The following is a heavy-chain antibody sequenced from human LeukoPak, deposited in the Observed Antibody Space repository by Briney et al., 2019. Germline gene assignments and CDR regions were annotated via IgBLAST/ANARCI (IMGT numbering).Heavy chain of an antibody. CDR1: GFTFTNAW. CDR3: SALTSRGLSDS. D-gene: IGHD1-20*01. Sequence: GGSLRLSCAASGFTFTNAWMNWVRQAPGKGLEWVGRIKSKADGETIDYAAPVKGRFTFSRDDSKNMLYLQMNSLKSEDTAVYYCSALTSRGLSDSWGQGTLVTVSS. J-gene: IGHJ4*02. V-gene: IGHV3-15*07. CDR2: IKSKADGETI.